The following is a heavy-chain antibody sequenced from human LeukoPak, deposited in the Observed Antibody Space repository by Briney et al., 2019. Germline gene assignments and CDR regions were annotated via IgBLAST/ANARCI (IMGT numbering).Heavy chain of an antibody. J-gene: IGHJ4*02. D-gene: IGHD3-22*01. Sequence: PSETLSLTCAVYGGSFSGYYWGWIRQPPGKGLEWIGSIYYSGSTYYNPSLKSRVTISVDTSKNQFSLKLSSVTAADTAVYYCASGVSEVTMIVVVTLLPIDYWGQGTLVTVSS. CDR1: GGSFSGYY. CDR2: IYYSGST. CDR3: ASGVSEVTMIVVVTLLPIDY. V-gene: IGHV4-34*01.